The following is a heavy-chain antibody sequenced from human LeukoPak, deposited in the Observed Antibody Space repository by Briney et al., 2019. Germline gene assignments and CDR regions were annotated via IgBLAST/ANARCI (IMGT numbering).Heavy chain of an antibody. J-gene: IGHJ5*02. Sequence: ASVKVSCKASGGTFSSYAISWVRQAPGQGLEWMGGIIPIFGTANYAQKFQGRVTITTDESTSTAYMELSSLRSEDTALYYCARDRSDWFDPWGQGTLVTVSS. CDR2: IIPIFGTA. CDR3: ARDRSDWFDP. V-gene: IGHV1-69*05. CDR1: GGTFSSYA.